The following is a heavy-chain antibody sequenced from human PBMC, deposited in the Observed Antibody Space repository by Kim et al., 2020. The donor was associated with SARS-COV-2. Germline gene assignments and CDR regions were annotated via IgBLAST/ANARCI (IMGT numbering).Heavy chain of an antibody. Sequence: SETLSLTCSVSGGSVTNTDYYWTWIRQSPGKGLEWIGGIGYRGQTFYHPSLQSRVTLSVDTSKNQFSLRLTSVAAADTAVYYCTREGPYYYGLDVWGQGTPVTVSS. CDR3: TREGPYYYGLDV. CDR1: GGSVTNTDYY. V-gene: IGHV4-30-4*08. J-gene: IGHJ6*02. CDR2: IGYRGQT.